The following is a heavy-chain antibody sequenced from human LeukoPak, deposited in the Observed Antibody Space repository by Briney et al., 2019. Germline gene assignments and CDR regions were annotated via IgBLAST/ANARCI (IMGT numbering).Heavy chain of an antibody. CDR2: ISSSSSYI. CDR3: ARRRDGFNLPFDY. Sequence: PGGSLRLSCAASGFTFSSYSMNWVRQAPGKGLEWVSSISSSSSYIYYADSVKGRFTISRDNAKNSLYLQMNSLRAEDTAVYYCARRRDGFNLPFDYWGQGTLVTVSS. CDR1: GFTFSSYS. V-gene: IGHV3-21*01. D-gene: IGHD5-24*01. J-gene: IGHJ4*02.